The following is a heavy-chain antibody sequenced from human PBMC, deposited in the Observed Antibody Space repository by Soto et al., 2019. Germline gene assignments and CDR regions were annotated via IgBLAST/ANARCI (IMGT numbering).Heavy chain of an antibody. CDR3: AHRVGLQGNWNGGYFDF. Sequence: QVTLEESGPTRVKPTQTLTLTCTFSGFSLATSGVGVGWVRQPPGKALERLALIYWDDDKRYSPSLRSRLTVTKDTSRNQVVLTMTNMDPLDTATYYCAHRVGLQGNWNGGYFDFGGQGALVTVSS. CDR2: IYWDDDK. CDR1: GFSLATSGVG. V-gene: IGHV2-5*02. J-gene: IGHJ4*02. D-gene: IGHD1-1*01.